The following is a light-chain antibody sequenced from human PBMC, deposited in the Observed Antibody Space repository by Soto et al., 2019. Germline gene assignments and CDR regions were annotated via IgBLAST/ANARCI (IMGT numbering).Light chain of an antibody. J-gene: IGKJ1*01. Sequence: EIVLTPSPGTLSLSPGESATLSCWASQSVSNRYLAWYQQKPGQAPGLLIYGASSRATGIPDRFTGSGSGTDFTLTISRLEPEDFAVYYCQQYGSSGPFGQGTKVDIK. CDR2: GAS. CDR1: QSVSNRY. CDR3: QQYGSSGP. V-gene: IGKV3-20*01.